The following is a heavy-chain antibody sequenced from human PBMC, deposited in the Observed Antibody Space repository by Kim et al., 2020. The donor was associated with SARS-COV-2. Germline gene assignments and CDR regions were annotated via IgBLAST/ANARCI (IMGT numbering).Heavy chain of an antibody. CDR2: ISTDNGDT. V-gene: IGHV1-18*01. Sequence: ASVKVSCKPSGYTFTNFGISWVRQAPGQGLEWMAWISTDNGDTNYAQKFQDRVTISTDTSTSTVYMELRRLRSDDTAVYYCARDWNCSGGHCDDCFDPWGQGTLVTVSS. CDR1: GYTFTNFG. CDR3: ARDWNCSGGHCDDCFDP. J-gene: IGHJ5*02. D-gene: IGHD2-15*01.